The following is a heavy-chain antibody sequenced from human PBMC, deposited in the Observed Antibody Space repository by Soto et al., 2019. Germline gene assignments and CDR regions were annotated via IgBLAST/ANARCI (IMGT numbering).Heavy chain of an antibody. Sequence: SETLSLTCTVSGGSISSYYWSWIRQPPGKGLEWIGYIYYSGSTNYNPSLKSRVTISVDTSKNQFSLKLSSVTAADTAVYYCAGLGYCSGGSCPFDYWGQGSLVTVSS. J-gene: IGHJ4*02. CDR3: AGLGYCSGGSCPFDY. CDR1: GGSISSYY. CDR2: IYYSGST. D-gene: IGHD2-15*01. V-gene: IGHV4-59*01.